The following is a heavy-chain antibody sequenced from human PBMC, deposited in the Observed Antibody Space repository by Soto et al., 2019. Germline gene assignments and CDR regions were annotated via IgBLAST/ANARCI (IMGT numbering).Heavy chain of an antibody. CDR1: GFNFISYG. V-gene: IGHV3-30*18. J-gene: IGHJ4*02. D-gene: IGHD6-19*01. CDR2: ISYDGSNK. Sequence: GGSLRLSCAASGFNFISYGRHWVRKATGKGLEWVAVISYDGSNKYYADSVKGRFTISRDNSKNTLYLQMNSLRAEDTAVYYCAKIPIKMAGTAYFDYWGQGTLVTVSS. CDR3: AKIPIKMAGTAYFDY.